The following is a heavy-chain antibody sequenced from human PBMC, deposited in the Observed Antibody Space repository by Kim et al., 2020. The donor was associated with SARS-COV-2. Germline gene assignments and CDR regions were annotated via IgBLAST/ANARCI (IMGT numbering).Heavy chain of an antibody. Sequence: SETLSLTCAVSGGSISSSNWWSWVRQPPGKGLEWIGEIYHSGSTNYNPSLKSRVTISVDKSKNQFSLKLSSVTAADTAVYYCARDRKVGTTVVTPYYYYYGMDVWGQGTTVTVSS. V-gene: IGHV4-4*02. D-gene: IGHD4-17*01. CDR2: IYHSGST. CDR1: GGSISSSNW. J-gene: IGHJ6*02. CDR3: ARDRKVGTTVVTPYYYYYGMDV.